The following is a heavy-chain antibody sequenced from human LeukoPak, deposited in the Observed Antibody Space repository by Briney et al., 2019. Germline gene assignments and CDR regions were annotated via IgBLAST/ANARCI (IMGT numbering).Heavy chain of an antibody. Sequence: PGGSLRLSCAASGFTFSTDAMSWVRQAPGKGLEWVSAISGSGAGTYYTDSVKGRFTISRDNSKDTLHLQMTSLRAEDTAVYYCAKRQSCYISPRPPWDSWGQGTLVTVSS. D-gene: IGHD1-26*01. CDR1: GFTFSTDA. CDR2: ISGSGAGT. J-gene: IGHJ4*02. V-gene: IGHV3-23*01. CDR3: AKRQSCYISPRPPWDS.